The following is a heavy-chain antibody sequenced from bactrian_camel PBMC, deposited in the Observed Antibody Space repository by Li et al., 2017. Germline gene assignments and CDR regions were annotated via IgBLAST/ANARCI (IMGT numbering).Heavy chain of an antibody. D-gene: IGHD3*01. CDR1: GNRRRSSNC. CDR2: ITRIHGGT. V-gene: IGHV3-3*01. CDR3: AAVTGCSLTPWLRDPGNKSGPMN. J-gene: IGHJ4*01. Sequence: HVQLVESGGGSVQAGGSLRLSCTTSGNRRRSSNCMGWFRQAPGKEREGVAVITRIHGGTEYADSVKGRFIISRDSSKMTWSLQMNNLKPEDTAMYYCAAVTGCSLTPWLRDPGNKSGPMNCGQGTQVTVS.